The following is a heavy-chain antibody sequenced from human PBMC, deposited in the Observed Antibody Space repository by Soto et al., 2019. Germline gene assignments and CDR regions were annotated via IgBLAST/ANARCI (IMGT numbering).Heavy chain of an antibody. V-gene: IGHV4-30-4*01. Sequence: PSETLSLTCTVSGGSISSGDYYWSWIRQPPGKGLEWIGYIYYSGSTYYNPSLKSRVTISVDTSKNQFSLKLSSVTAADTAVYYCARDSLHSSSWYPFYYYYGMDVWGQGTAVTVSS. D-gene: IGHD6-13*01. CDR3: ARDSLHSSSWYPFYYYYGMDV. CDR2: IYYSGST. CDR1: GGSISSGDYY. J-gene: IGHJ6*02.